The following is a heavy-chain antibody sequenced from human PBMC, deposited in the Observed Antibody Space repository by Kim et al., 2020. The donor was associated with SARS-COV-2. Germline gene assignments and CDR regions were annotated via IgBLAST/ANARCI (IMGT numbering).Heavy chain of an antibody. CDR3: AKDFARLRTGDSSSWYFDY. Sequence: GGSLRLSCAASGFTFSSYAMSWVRQAPGKGLEWVSAISGSGGSTYYADSVKGRFTISRDNSKNTLYLQMNSLRAEDTAVYYCAKDFARLRTGDSSSWYFDYWGQGTLVTVSS. J-gene: IGHJ4*02. V-gene: IGHV3-23*01. CDR2: ISGSGGST. CDR1: GFTFSSYA. D-gene: IGHD6-13*01.